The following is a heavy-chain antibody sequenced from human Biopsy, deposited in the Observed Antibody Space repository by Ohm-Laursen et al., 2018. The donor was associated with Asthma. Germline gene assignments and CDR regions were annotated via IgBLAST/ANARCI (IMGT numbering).Heavy chain of an antibody. Sequence: ASVKVSCKASGGTFSSYAISWVRQAPGHRLEWMGWINAGNGNTKYSEKFQGRVTITRDTSASTAYMDLSSLRSEDTAVYYCARTYYDFLTGQVNDALAMWGQGTVVTVSS. J-gene: IGHJ3*02. CDR1: GGTFSSYA. CDR3: ARTYYDFLTGQVNDALAM. D-gene: IGHD3-9*01. V-gene: IGHV1-3*01. CDR2: INAGNGNT.